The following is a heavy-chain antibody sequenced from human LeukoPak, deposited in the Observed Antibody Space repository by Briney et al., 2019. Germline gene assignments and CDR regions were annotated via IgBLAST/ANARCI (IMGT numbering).Heavy chain of an antibody. Sequence: PGGSLRLSCAASGITFSSYGMSWVRQAPGKGLEWVSSISSTGGTTYYADSVKGRFTISRDNSRNTLYLQMHSLRAEDTAVYYCVRTEGSGTYYPHFDYWGQGTLVTVSS. CDR3: VRTEGSGTYYPHFDY. CDR1: GITFSSYG. CDR2: ISSTGGTT. J-gene: IGHJ4*02. D-gene: IGHD3-10*01. V-gene: IGHV3-23*01.